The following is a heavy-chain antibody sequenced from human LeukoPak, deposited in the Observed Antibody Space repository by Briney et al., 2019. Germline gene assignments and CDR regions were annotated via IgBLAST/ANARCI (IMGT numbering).Heavy chain of an antibody. CDR2: IYYSGST. D-gene: IGHD3-22*01. J-gene: IGHJ6*02. CDR1: GGSISSSSYY. CDR3: ARDRGYDSSGYHYGMDV. V-gene: IGHV4-39*07. Sequence: PSETLSLTCTVSGGSISSSSYYWGWIRQPPGKGLEWIGSIYYSGSTYYNPSLKSRVTISVDTSKNQFSLKLSSVTAADTAVYYCARDRGYDSSGYHYGMDVWGQGTTVTVSS.